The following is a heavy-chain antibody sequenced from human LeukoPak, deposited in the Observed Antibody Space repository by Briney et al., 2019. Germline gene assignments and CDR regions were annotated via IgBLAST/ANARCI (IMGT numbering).Heavy chain of an antibody. D-gene: IGHD2-15*01. CDR2: IYYSGST. Sequence: SETLSLTCTVSGGSTSISSYYWGWIRQPPGKGLEWIGSIYYSGSTYYNPSLKSRVTISVDTSKNQFSLKLSSVTAADTAVYYCARSMVVVVVDYWGQGTLVTVSS. J-gene: IGHJ4*02. V-gene: IGHV4-39*01. CDR1: GGSTSISSYY. CDR3: ARSMVVVVVDY.